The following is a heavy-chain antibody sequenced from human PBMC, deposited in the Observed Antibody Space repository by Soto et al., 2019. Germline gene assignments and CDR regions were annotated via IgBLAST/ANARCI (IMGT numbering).Heavy chain of an antibody. D-gene: IGHD6-6*01. CDR2: IIPILGIA. CDR3: QAKQLAATHYFDY. J-gene: IGHJ4*02. CDR1: GGTFSSYT. V-gene: IGHV1-69*02. Sequence: QVQLVQSGAEVKKPGSSVKVSCKASGGTFSSYTISWVRQAPGKGLAWMGRIIPILGIANNAQKFQGRVKIPADKAMSTAYMELSSLRSEDPAVYYCQAKQLAATHYFDYCGQGTLVIVSS.